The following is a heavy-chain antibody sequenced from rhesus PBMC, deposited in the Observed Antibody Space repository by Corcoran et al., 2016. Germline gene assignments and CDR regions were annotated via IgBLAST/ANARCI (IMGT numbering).Heavy chain of an antibody. D-gene: IGHD3-28*01. J-gene: IGHJ4*01. CDR3: ARNEYYYDSGYIY. Sequence: QVQLKESGPGLVKPSETLSLTCAVAGGAISTYDRNCIRQPTVTGLDWIWSIGGSSGSTYYNPSLKIRVTISTDTSKNEFSLMLSSVTAADTAVYYCARNEYYYDSGYIYWGQGVLVTVSS. V-gene: IGHV4-165*02. CDR1: GGAISTYD. CDR2: IGGSSGST.